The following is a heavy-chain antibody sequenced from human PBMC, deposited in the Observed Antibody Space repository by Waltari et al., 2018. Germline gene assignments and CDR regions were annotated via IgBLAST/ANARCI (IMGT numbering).Heavy chain of an antibody. CDR3: VRSGSSTPFDY. V-gene: IGHV3-30*07. CDR1: GFTFSSYA. Sequence: QVQLVESGGGVVQPGRSLRLSCAASGFTFSSYAMHWVRQAPGKGLEWVAVISYDGSNKYYADSVKGRFTISRDNAKNTLYLQMNSLRAEETAVYYCVRSGSSTPFDYWGQGTLVTVSS. CDR2: ISYDGSNK. D-gene: IGHD6-6*01. J-gene: IGHJ4*02.